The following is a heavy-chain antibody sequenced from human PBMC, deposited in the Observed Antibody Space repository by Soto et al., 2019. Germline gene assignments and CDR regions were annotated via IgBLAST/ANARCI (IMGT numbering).Heavy chain of an antibody. D-gene: IGHD3-3*01. J-gene: IGHJ5*02. V-gene: IGHV3-23*01. CDR2: ISDSSTST. CDR1: GFTFSRFS. Sequence: PWGSLRLSCAASGFTFSRFSMSWARQAPGKGLEWVSGISDSSTSTYYADSVKGRFTISRDNSKNTLYLQMNSLRVEDTAVYFCAKGAPFWSLDWFGPWGQGTLVTVSS. CDR3: AKGAPFWSLDWFGP.